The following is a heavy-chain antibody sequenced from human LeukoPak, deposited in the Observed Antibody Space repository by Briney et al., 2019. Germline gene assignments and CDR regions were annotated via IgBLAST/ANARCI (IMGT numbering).Heavy chain of an antibody. Sequence: PSETLSLTCTVSGGSISSGDYYWTWIRRPPGKGLEWIGYIYYTGSTYYNPSLKSRVSISVDTSKNQFSLKLSSVTAADTAVYYCAREIVPLTACGFDIWGQGTMVTVSS. V-gene: IGHV4-30-4*01. J-gene: IGHJ3*02. D-gene: IGHD2-21*02. CDR3: AREIVPLTACGFDI. CDR1: GGSISSGDYY. CDR2: IYYTGST.